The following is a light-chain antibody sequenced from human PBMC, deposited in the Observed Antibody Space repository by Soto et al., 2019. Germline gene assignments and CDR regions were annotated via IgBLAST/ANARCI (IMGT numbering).Light chain of an antibody. V-gene: IGLV2-11*01. CDR1: SSDVGGYNY. CDR2: DVS. CDR3: CAYADTFYV. Sequence: QSVLTQPRSVSGSPGQSVTISCTGTSSDVGGYNYVSWYQQHPGKAPKLMVYDVSKRPSGVPDRLSGSKSGHTASLTISGLQAEDEANYYCCAYADTFYVFGTGTKVTVL. J-gene: IGLJ1*01.